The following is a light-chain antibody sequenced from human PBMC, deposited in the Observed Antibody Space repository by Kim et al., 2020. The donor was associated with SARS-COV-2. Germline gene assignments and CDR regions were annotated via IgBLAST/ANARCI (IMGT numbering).Light chain of an antibody. J-gene: IGKJ5*01. CDR3: QQYASAPNT. CDR1: QTVGRNY. V-gene: IGKV3-20*01. CDR2: GAS. Sequence: ENVLTQSPGTLSLSPGERATLSCRASQTVGRNYLAWYRQKPGQAPRLLIHGASTRATGIPDRFSGSGSGTDFSLTISRLEPEDFTVYYCQQYASAPNTFGQGTRLEIK.